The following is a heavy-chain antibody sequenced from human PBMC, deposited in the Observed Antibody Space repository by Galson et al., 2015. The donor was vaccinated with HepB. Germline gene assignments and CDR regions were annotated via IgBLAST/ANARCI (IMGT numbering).Heavy chain of an antibody. J-gene: IGHJ6*02. Sequence: SVKVSCKASGYTFTSYYMHWVRQAPGQGLEWMGIINPSGGSTSYAQKFQGRVTMTRDTSTSTVYMELSSLRSEDTAVYYCARDVGVWFGELLQNDEGPRHYYYGMDVWGQGATVTVSS. D-gene: IGHD3-10*01. CDR3: ARDVGVWFGELLQNDEGPRHYYYGMDV. CDR1: GYTFTSYY. V-gene: IGHV1-46*01. CDR2: INPSGGST.